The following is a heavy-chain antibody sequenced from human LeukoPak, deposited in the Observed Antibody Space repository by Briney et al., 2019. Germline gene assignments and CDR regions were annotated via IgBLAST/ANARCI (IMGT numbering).Heavy chain of an antibody. J-gene: IGHJ5*02. CDR3: ARQDSSSPNWFEP. CDR2: IYYSGST. V-gene: IGHV4-39*01. Sequence: PSETLSLTCTVSGGSISSSSYYWGWIRQSPGKGLEWIGSIYYSGSTYYNPSLKSRVTISVDTSKNQFSLKLSSVTAADTAVYYCARQDSSSPNWFEPWGQGTLVTVSS. D-gene: IGHD6-6*01. CDR1: GGSISSSSYY.